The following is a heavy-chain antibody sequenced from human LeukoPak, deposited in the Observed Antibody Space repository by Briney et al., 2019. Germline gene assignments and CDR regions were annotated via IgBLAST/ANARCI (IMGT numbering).Heavy chain of an antibody. J-gene: IGHJ4*02. CDR2: IYYSGST. CDR3: ARRIGGSLSYDY. CDR1: GGSISSSSYY. V-gene: IGHV4-39*01. D-gene: IGHD1-26*01. Sequence: SETLSLTCTVSGGSISSSSYYWGWIRQPPGKGLEWIGSIYYSGSTYYNPSLKSRVTISVDTSKNQFSLKLSSATAADTAVYYCARRIGGSLSYDYWGQGTLVTVSS.